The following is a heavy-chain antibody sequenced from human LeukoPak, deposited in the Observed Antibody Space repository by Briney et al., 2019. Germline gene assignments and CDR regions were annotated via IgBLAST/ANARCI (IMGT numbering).Heavy chain of an antibody. Sequence: PSETLSLTCTVSGGSISNYYCSRIRQAPGKGLEWIGSRYYTGSASYSSSLRSRATISLGTSKNQFSLKLTSVTAADTAVYYCARGWEFYESNGYVFDLWGQGTMVTVSS. CDR2: RYYTGSA. V-gene: IGHV4-59*01. D-gene: IGHD3-22*01. CDR1: GGSISNYY. J-gene: IGHJ3*01. CDR3: ARGWEFYESNGYVFDL.